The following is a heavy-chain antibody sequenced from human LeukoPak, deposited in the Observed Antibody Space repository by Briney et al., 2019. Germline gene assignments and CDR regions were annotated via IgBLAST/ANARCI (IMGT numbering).Heavy chain of an antibody. CDR1: GFTFSSYW. CDR3: TRRDGDNDRGFDY. D-gene: IGHD4-23*01. V-gene: IGHV3-7*02. Sequence: GGSLRLSCVVSGFTFSSYWMNWVRQAQGRGLEWVANIHEDGSDKYYADSVKGRFTISRDNSKNTLYLQMNSLRAEDTAVYYCTRRDGDNDRGFDYWGQGTLVTVSS. CDR2: IHEDGSDK. J-gene: IGHJ4*02.